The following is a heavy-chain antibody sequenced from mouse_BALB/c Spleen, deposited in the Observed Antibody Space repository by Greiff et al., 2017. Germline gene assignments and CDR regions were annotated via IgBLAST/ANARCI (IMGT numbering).Heavy chain of an antibody. V-gene: IGHV5-4*02. J-gene: IGHJ2*01. D-gene: IGHD1-1*01. CDR1: GFTFSDYY. CDR2: ISDGGSYT. CDR3: ARGATVVPSFDY. Sequence: EVQLVESGGGLVKPGGSLKLSCAASGFTFSDYYMYWVRQTPEKRLEWVATISDGGSYTYYPDSVKGRFTISRDNAKNNLYLQMSSLKSEDTAMYYCARGATVVPSFDYWGQGTTLTVSS.